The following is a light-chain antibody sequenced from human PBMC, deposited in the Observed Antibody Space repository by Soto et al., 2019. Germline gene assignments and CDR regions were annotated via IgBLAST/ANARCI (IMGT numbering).Light chain of an antibody. CDR2: DAS. V-gene: IGKV1-5*01. Sequence: DMRITHSPSTLSASVVYRVTIPCRSSQSISSWLAWYQQKPGKAPKLLIYDASSLESGVPSRFSGSGSGTEFTLTISSLQPDDFATYYCQQYNSYSKTWTFGQGTKVDIK. J-gene: IGKJ1*01. CDR1: QSISSW. CDR3: QQYNSYSKTWT.